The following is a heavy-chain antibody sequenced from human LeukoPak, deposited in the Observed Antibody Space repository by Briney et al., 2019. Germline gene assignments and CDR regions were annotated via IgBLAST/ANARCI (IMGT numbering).Heavy chain of an antibody. CDR2: INPNSGGT. J-gene: IGHJ4*02. V-gene: IGHV1-2*02. CDR1: GYTFTGYY. Sequence: ASVKVSCKASGYTFTGYYMHWVRQAPGQGLEWMGWINPNSGGTNYAQKFQGRVTMTRDTSISTAYMELSRLRSDDTAVYYCARDEGRHSSSWCCPDYWGQGTLVTVSS. D-gene: IGHD6-13*01. CDR3: ARDEGRHSSSWCCPDY.